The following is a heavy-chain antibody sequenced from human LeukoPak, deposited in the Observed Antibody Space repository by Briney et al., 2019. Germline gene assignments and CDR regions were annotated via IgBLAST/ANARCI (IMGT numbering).Heavy chain of an antibody. D-gene: IGHD6-19*01. CDR1: GGSIISSAYY. J-gene: IGHJ4*02. Sequence: SETLSLTYTVSGGSIISSAYYWTWIRQPPGNGLEWIGYIYYSGSTYYNPSLKSRVTISLDTSKNQFSLKLSSVTAADTAVYYCVRTEVSSGSEDYWGQGTLVTVSS. CDR3: VRTEVSSGSEDY. CDR2: IYYSGST. V-gene: IGHV4-30-4*08.